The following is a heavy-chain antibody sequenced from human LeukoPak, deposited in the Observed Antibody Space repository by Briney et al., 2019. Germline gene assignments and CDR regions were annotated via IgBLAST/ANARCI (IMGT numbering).Heavy chain of an antibody. CDR2: INPSGGST. CDR1: GYTFTSYY. Sequence: ASVKVSCKASGYTFTSYYMHWVRQAPGQGLEWMGIINPSGGSTSYAQKFQGRVTMTRDTSTSTVYMELSSLRSEDTAVYHCARDPGDFWSGYYYYFDYWGQGTLVTVSS. D-gene: IGHD3-3*01. V-gene: IGHV1-46*01. CDR3: ARDPGDFWSGYYYYFDY. J-gene: IGHJ4*02.